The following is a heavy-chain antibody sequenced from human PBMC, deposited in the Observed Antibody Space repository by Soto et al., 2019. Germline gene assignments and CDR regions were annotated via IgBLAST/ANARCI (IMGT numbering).Heavy chain of an antibody. CDR3: ASHGSGSWIDY. CDR2: IYYSGST. V-gene: IGHV4-39*01. D-gene: IGHD3-10*01. J-gene: IGHJ4*02. Sequence: SETLSLTCTVSGGSISSSSYYWGWIRQPPGKGLEWIGCIYYSGSTYYNPSLKSRVTISVDTSKNQFSLKLSSVTAADTAVYYCASHGSGSWIDYWGQGTLVTVSS. CDR1: GGSISSSSYY.